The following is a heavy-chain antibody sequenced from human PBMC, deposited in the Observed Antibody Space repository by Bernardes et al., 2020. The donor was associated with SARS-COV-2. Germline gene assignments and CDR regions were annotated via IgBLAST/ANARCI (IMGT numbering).Heavy chain of an antibody. CDR2: IYYTGST. CDR3: TRRGWGGYFDY. CDR1: GVSISTNSYY. V-gene: IGHV4-39*01. J-gene: IGHJ4*02. D-gene: IGHD2-15*01. Sequence: SETLSLTCTVSGVSISTNSYYWGWFRQPPGKGLEWIGNIYYTGSTYYKPSLKSRITISVDTSNNQFSLKLSSVTVADTAVYYCTRRGWGGYFDYWGQVTLVTVSS.